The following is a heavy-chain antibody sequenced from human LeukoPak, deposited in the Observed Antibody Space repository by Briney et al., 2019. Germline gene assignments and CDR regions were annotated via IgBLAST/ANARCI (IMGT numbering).Heavy chain of an antibody. CDR1: GFTFSSYW. J-gene: IGHJ6*03. CDR3: ARFPGTYYLDV. V-gene: IGHV3-7*01. Sequence: PGGSLRLSCAASGFTFSSYWMSWVRQAPGKGLEWVANINQDGSEKNYVDSVKGPFTISRDNAKNSLYLQMNSLRAEDTAVYYRARFPGTYYLDVWGKGTTVTVSS. CDR2: INQDGSEK.